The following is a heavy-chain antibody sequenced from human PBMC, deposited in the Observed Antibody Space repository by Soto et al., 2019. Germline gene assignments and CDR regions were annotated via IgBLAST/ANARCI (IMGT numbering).Heavy chain of an antibody. D-gene: IGHD3-22*01. CDR3: ARTYDSSEKWFDP. V-gene: IGHV4-38-2*01. Sequence: SEALSLTCAVSGYSISSGYYWGWIRQPPGKGLEWIGSIYHSGSTYYNPSLKSRVTISVDTSKNQFSLKLSSVTAADTAVYYCARTYDSSEKWFDPWGQGTLVTVS. J-gene: IGHJ5*02. CDR2: IYHSGST. CDR1: GYSISSGYY.